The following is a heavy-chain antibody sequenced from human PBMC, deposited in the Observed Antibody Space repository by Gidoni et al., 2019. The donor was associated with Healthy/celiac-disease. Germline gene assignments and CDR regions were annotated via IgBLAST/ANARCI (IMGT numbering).Heavy chain of an antibody. V-gene: IGHV1-46*01. J-gene: IGHJ6*02. CDR2: INPSGGST. CDR3: ARDILPCSSTSCPTRAPYYYGMDV. Sequence: QVQLVQSGAEVKKPGASVKVSCKASGYTFTSYYMHWVRQAPGQGLEWMGIINPSGGSTSYAQKFQGRVTMTRDTSTSTVYMELSSLRSEDTAVYYCARDILPCSSTSCPTRAPYYYGMDVWGQGTTVTVSS. D-gene: IGHD2-2*01. CDR1: GYTFTSYY.